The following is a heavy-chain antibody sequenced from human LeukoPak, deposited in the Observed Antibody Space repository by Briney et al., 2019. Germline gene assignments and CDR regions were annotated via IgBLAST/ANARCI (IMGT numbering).Heavy chain of an antibody. CDR2: INPNSGGT. J-gene: IGHJ6*02. CDR3: ARDDYDSRGYYHLYYYYYGMDV. V-gene: IGHV1-2*02. CDR1: GYTFTGYY. D-gene: IGHD3-22*01. Sequence: ASVKVSCKASGYTFTGYYMHWVRQAPGQGLEWMGWINPNSGGTNYAQKFQGRVTMTRDTSISTAYMELSRLRSDDTAVYYCARDDYDSRGYYHLYYYYYGMDVWGQGTTVTVSS.